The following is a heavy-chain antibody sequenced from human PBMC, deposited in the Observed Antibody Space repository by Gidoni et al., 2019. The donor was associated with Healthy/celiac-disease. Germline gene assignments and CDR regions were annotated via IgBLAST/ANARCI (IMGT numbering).Heavy chain of an antibody. CDR1: GFTFSRYW. J-gene: IGHJ4*02. V-gene: IGHV3-74*01. CDR2: INSDGSST. D-gene: IGHD2-15*01. Sequence: EVQLVESGGGLVQPGGSLRLSCAAYGFTFSRYWMHWVRQAPGKGLVWVSRINSDGSSTSYADSVKGRFTISRYTAKTTLYLQMNSLRAEDTAVYYCARASGNSFDYWGQGTLVTVSS. CDR3: ARASGNSFDY.